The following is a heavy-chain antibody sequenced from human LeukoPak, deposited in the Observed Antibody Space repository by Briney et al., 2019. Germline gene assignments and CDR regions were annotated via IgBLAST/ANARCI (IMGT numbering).Heavy chain of an antibody. CDR3: AREGPITMVRGSHAFDI. J-gene: IGHJ3*02. CDR1: GFTFNNYA. CDR2: IEHSGGG. D-gene: IGHD3-10*01. Sequence: GGSLRLSCAASGFTFNNYAMSWVRQAPGKGLEWVSGIEHSGGGKYADSVKGRFTISRDTSKDTLYLQMSSLRAEDTAVYYCAREGPITMVRGSHAFDIWGQGTMVTVSS. V-gene: IGHV3-23*01.